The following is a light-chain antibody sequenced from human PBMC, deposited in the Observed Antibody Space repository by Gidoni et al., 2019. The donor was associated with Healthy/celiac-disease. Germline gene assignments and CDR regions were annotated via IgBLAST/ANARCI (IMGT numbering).Light chain of an antibody. CDR3: QQLNSYPLT. V-gene: IGKV1-9*01. CDR1: QGISSY. CDR2: AAS. J-gene: IGKJ4*01. Sequence: DIQLTQSPSFLSASVGDRVTLTCRASQGISSYLAWYQQKPGKAPKLLIDAASTLQSGVPSRFSGSGSGTEFTLTISSLQPEDFAAYYCQQLNSYPLTFGGGTKVEIE.